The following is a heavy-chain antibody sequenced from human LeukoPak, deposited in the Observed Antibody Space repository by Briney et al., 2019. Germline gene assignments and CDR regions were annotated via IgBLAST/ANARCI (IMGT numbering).Heavy chain of an antibody. CDR3: ARAALEWLSLDY. V-gene: IGHV3-21*01. Sequence: GGSLRLSCAASGFTFSSYSMNWVRQAPGKGLEWVSSISSSSSYIYYADSVKGRFIISRDNAKNSLYLQMNSLRADDTAVYYCARAALEWLSLDYWGQGTLVTVSS. D-gene: IGHD3-3*01. CDR2: ISSSSSYI. CDR1: GFTFSSYS. J-gene: IGHJ4*02.